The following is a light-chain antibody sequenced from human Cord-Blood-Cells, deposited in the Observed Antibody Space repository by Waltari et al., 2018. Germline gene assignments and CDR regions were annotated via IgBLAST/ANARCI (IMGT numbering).Light chain of an antibody. CDR2: DAT. J-gene: IGKJ4*01. V-gene: IGKV3-11*01. CDR1: QSVSSY. Sequence: IVLSVSPATLSLCAGETATLSCRASQSVSSYLAWYLQTPGQAPRLLIYDATNRASGIPARFRDSGSESDFTLTVSSGEPEDLAVDYCQQRSNWLTFGGGTTVEI. CDR3: QQRSNWLT.